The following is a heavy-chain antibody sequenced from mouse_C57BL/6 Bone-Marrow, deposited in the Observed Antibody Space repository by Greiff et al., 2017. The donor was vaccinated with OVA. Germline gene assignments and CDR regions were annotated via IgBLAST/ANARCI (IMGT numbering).Heavy chain of an antibody. D-gene: IGHD1-1*01. J-gene: IGHJ4*01. CDR3: AKRAYGRYWDGAMDY. CDR1: GFSLTSYG. CDR2: IWGGGST. Sequence: VKLVESGPGLVAPSQSLSITCTVSGFSLTSYGVDWVRQPPGKGLEWLGVIWGGGSTNYNSALMSRLSISKDNSKSQVFLKMNRLQTDDTAMYYCAKRAYGRYWDGAMDYWGQGTSVTVSS. V-gene: IGHV2-9*01.